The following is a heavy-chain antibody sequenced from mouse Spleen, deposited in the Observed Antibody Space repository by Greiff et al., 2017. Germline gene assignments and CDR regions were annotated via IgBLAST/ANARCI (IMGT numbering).Heavy chain of an antibody. Sequence: VQLQQSGAELARPGASVKMSCKASGYTFTSYTMHWVKQRPGQGLEWIGYINPSSGYTKYNQKFKDKATLTADKSSSTAYMQLSSLTSEDSAVYYCARSGAARASMDYWGQGTSVTVSS. CDR3: ARSGAARASMDY. D-gene: IGHD3-1*01. CDR1: GYTFTSYT. CDR2: INPSSGYT. V-gene: IGHV1-4*01. J-gene: IGHJ4*01.